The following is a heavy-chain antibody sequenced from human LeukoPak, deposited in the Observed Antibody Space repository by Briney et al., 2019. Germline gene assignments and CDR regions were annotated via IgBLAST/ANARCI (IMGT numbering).Heavy chain of an antibody. CDR2: IIPIFGTA. Sequence: SVKVSCKASGGTFSSYAISWVRQAPGQGLVWMGRIIPIFGTANYAQKFQGRVTITTDESTSTAYMELSSLRSEDTAVYYCARDLSGSGSPWGQGTLVTVSS. CDR1: GGTFSSYA. D-gene: IGHD1-26*01. V-gene: IGHV1-69*05. J-gene: IGHJ5*02. CDR3: ARDLSGSGSP.